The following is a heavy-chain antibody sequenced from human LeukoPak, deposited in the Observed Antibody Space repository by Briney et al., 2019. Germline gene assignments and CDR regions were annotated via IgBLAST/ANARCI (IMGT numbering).Heavy chain of an antibody. V-gene: IGHV4-39*07. J-gene: IGHJ5*02. CDR3: ARQDSSRWLFDL. Sequence: SETLSLTCSVSGDSISTSSYYWGWIRQPPGKGLEWVGSINYSGSTYYNPSLKSRVTISVDTSKNQFSLKLSSVTAADTAVYYCARQDSSRWLFDLWGQGTLVTVSS. CDR2: INYSGST. CDR1: GDSISTSSYY. D-gene: IGHD6-19*01.